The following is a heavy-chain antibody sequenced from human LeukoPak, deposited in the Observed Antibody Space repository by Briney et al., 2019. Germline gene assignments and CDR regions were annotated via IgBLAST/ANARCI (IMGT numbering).Heavy chain of an antibody. V-gene: IGHV4-39*01. CDR3: ARHSSSWYVHLFDL. D-gene: IGHD6-13*01. J-gene: IGHJ2*01. Sequence: SETLSLTCTVSGGSISSSSYYWGWIRQPPGKGLEWIGSIYYSGSTYYNPSLKSRVTISVDTSKNQFSLKLSSVIAADTAVYYCARHSSSWYVHLFDLWGRGTLVTVSS. CDR1: GGSISSSSYY. CDR2: IYYSGST.